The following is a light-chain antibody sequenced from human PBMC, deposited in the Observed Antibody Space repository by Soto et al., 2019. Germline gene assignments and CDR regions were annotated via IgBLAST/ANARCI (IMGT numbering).Light chain of an antibody. V-gene: IGKV3-15*01. CDR3: QQYNNWPPWT. CDR1: QSISSN. J-gene: IGKJ1*01. Sequence: EIVMTQSPATLSVSPGERATLSCGASQSISSNLAWYQQEPGQAPRLLIYSTSTRATGVPARFSGSGSGTEFTLTISSLQSEDSAVYYCQQYNNWPPWTFGLGTKVDIK. CDR2: STS.